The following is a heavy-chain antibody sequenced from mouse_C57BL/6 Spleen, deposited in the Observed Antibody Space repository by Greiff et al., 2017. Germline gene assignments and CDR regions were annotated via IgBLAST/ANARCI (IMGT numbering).Heavy chain of an antibody. J-gene: IGHJ3*01. CDR3: ASVRDYDVETWFAY. CDR1: GYAFSSSW. V-gene: IGHV1-82*01. Sequence: QVQLQQSGPELVKPGASVKISCKASGYAFSSSWMNWVKQRPGKGLEWIGRIYPGDGDTNYNGKFKGKATLTADKSSSTAYMQLSSLASEDSAVYFCASVRDYDVETWFAYWGQGTLVTVSA. D-gene: IGHD2-4*01. CDR2: IYPGDGDT.